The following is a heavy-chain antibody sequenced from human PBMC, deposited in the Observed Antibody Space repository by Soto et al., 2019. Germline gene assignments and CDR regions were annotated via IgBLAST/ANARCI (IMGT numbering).Heavy chain of an antibody. D-gene: IGHD3-22*01. V-gene: IGHV1-58*01. Sequence: SVKVSCKASGFTFTSSAVQWVRQARGQRLEWIGWIVVGSGNTNYAQKFQERVTITRDMSTSTAYMELSSLRSEDTAVYYCAAPPDYYDSSGYFDYWGQGTTVTVSS. J-gene: IGHJ4*03. CDR3: AAPPDYYDSSGYFDY. CDR2: IVVGSGNT. CDR1: GFTFTSSA.